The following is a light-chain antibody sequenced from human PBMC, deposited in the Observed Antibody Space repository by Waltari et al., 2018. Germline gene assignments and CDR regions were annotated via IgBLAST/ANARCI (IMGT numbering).Light chain of an antibody. Sequence: EIGLTQSPAPLSLSPGDRATLSCRASHSVSSNNLAWYQQKPGQAPRLLIYAASSRATGITDRFSGSGSGTDFTLTISRVEPEDFAVYYCQQYANSPRTFGQGTKVEIK. CDR2: AAS. J-gene: IGKJ1*01. CDR1: HSVSSNN. V-gene: IGKV3-20*01. CDR3: QQYANSPRT.